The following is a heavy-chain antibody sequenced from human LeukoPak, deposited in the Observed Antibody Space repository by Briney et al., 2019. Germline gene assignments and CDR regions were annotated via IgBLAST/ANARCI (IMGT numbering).Heavy chain of an antibody. J-gene: IGHJ4*02. CDR2: IYTSGST. CDR3: AREYYDFWSGSLGYFDY. V-gene: IGHV4-4*07. D-gene: IGHD3-3*01. CDR1: GGSISSYY. Sequence: SETLSLTCTVAGGSISSYYWSWIRQPAGKGLEWIGRIYTSGSTNYNPSVKSRVTMSVDTSKNQFSLKLSSVTAADTAVYYCAREYYDFWSGSLGYFDYWGQGTLVTVSS.